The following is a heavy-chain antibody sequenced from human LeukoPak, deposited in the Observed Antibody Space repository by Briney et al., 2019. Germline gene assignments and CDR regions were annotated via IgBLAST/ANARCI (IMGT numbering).Heavy chain of an antibody. D-gene: IGHD5-18*01. CDR1: GYTFTSYD. CDR2: MNPKSGNT. J-gene: IGHJ3*01. CDR3: ARIRGFSYGLAFDL. V-gene: IGHV1-8*02. Sequence: ASVKVSCKASGYTFTSYDINWVRQATGQGLEWMGWMNPKSGNTGYAQNFQGRVTMARNTSISTAYMELSSLTSADTAVYYCARIRGFSYGLAFDLWGQGTMVTVSS.